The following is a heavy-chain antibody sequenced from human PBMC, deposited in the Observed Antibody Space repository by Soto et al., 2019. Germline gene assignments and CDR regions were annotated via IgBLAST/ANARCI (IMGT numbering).Heavy chain of an antibody. CDR2: IIPLFGTA. V-gene: IGHV1-69*06. CDR3: ASKTACGGDCYAFDS. D-gene: IGHD2-21*02. CDR1: GGIFNSNT. J-gene: IGHJ4*02. Sequence: QVYLVQSGAEVKKPGSSVKISCKASGGIFNSNTINWVRQAAGQGLEWMGGIIPLFGTANYAEKFQGRVTITADKSTKTEYMELTSLRSEDTAVYYCASKTACGGDCYAFDSWGQGTLVTVSS.